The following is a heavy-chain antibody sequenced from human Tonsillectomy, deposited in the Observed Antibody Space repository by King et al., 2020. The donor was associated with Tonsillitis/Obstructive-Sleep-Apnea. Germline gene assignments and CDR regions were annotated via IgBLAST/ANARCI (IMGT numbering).Heavy chain of an antibody. J-gene: IGHJ6*03. D-gene: IGHD3-3*01. CDR1: GGSISSSSYY. CDR3: ASLVSVGMEWFSLHYYYYYMDV. V-gene: IGHV4-39*01. Sequence: QLQESGPGLVKPSETLSLTCTVSGGSISSSSYYWGWIRQPPGKGLEWIGSIYYSGSTYYNPSLKSRVTISVDTSKNQFSLKLSSVTAADTAVYYCASLVSVGMEWFSLHYYYYYMDVWGKGTTVTVSS. CDR2: IYYSGST.